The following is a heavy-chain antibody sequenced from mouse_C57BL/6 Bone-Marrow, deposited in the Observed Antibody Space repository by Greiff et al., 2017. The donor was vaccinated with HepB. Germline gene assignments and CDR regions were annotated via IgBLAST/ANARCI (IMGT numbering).Heavy chain of an antibody. CDR2: ISYDGSN. CDR1: GYSITSGYY. V-gene: IGHV3-6*01. J-gene: IGHJ1*03. D-gene: IGHD1-1*01. Sequence: DVKLQESGPGLVKPSQSLSLTCSVTGYSITSGYYWNWIRQFPGNKLEWMGYISYDGSNNYNPSLKNRISITRDTSKNQFFLKLNSVTTEDTATYYCARMYYYGSWYFDVWGTGTTVTVSS. CDR3: ARMYYYGSWYFDV.